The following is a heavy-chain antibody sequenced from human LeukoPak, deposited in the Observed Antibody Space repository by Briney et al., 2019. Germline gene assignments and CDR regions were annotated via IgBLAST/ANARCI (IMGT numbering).Heavy chain of an antibody. CDR2: IRYDGNNK. CDR1: GFTFSSYG. Sequence: GGSLRLSCVTSGFTFSSYGMHWVRQAPGKGLEWVAFIRYDGNNKYYADSVKGRFTISRDNSKNTLYLQMNSLRAENTAVYYCAKKIRPSGIAAAGTDYWGQGTLVTVSS. J-gene: IGHJ4*02. D-gene: IGHD6-13*01. V-gene: IGHV3-30*02. CDR3: AKKIRPSGIAAAGTDY.